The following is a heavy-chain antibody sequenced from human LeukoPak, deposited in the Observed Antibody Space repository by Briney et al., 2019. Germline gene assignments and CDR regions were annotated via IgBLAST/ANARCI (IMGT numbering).Heavy chain of an antibody. J-gene: IGHJ5*02. D-gene: IGHD2-2*01. CDR1: GYTFTSYG. CDR3: ARVEDIVVVPAAWFDP. CDR2: ISAYNGNT. Sequence: ASVKVSCKASGYTFTSYGISRVRQAPGQGLEWMGWISAYNGNTNYAQKLQGRVTMTTDTSTSTACMELRSLRSDDTAVYYCARVEDIVVVPAAWFDPWGQGTLVTVSS. V-gene: IGHV1-18*01.